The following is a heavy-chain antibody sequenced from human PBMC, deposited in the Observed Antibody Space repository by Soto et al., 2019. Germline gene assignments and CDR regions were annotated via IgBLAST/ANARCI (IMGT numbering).Heavy chain of an antibody. CDR1: GGTFSSYA. CDR3: ARDVDWNPEFDY. CDR2: IIPIFGTA. V-gene: IGHV1-69*06. D-gene: IGHD1-1*01. J-gene: IGHJ4*02. Sequence: GASVKVSCKASGGTFSSYAISWVRQAPGQGLEWMGGIIPIFGTANYAQKFQGRVTITADKSTSTAYMELRSLRSDDTAVYYCARDVDWNPEFDYWGQGTLVTVSS.